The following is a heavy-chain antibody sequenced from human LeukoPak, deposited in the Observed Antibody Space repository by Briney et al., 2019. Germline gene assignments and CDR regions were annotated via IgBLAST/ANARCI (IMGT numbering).Heavy chain of an antibody. J-gene: IGHJ4*02. D-gene: IGHD3-22*01. V-gene: IGHV4-38-2*01. Sequence: PSETLSLTXAVSGYSINSGYFWGWIRQPPGKGLEYIGSMYHSGSTYHNPSLKSRVTISVDTSKNQFSLKLTSVPAADTAVYYCARHRLFDSSGYYYDFDYWGQGTLVTVSS. CDR3: ARHRLFDSSGYYYDFDY. CDR1: GYSINSGYF. CDR2: MYHSGST.